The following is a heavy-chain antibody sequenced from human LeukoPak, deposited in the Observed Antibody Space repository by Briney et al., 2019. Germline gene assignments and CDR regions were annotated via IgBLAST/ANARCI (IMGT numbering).Heavy chain of an antibody. CDR3: AREGSRWAYSSSWYLVY. D-gene: IGHD6-13*01. J-gene: IGHJ4*02. CDR2: IHTSGST. V-gene: IGHV4-4*07. CDR1: GGSISSYY. Sequence: SETLSLTCTVSGGSISSYYWSWIRQPAGKGLEWIGRIHTSGSTNYNPSLKSRVTMSVDTSKNQFSLKLSSVTPEDTAVYYCAREGSRWAYSSSWYLVYWGQGTLVTVSS.